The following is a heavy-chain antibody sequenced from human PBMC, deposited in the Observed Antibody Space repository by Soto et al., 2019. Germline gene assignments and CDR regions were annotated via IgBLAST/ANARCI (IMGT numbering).Heavy chain of an antibody. D-gene: IGHD6-19*01. CDR2: IYYSGST. J-gene: IGHJ6*02. CDR1: GGSISSYY. V-gene: IGHV4-59*01. CDR3: ARERAVAVAGTHPEYYYYYGMDV. Sequence: PSETLSLTCTVSGGSISSYYWSWIRQPPGKGLEWIGYIYYSGSTNYNPSLKSRVTISVDTSKNQFSLKLSSVTAADTAVYYCARERAVAVAGTHPEYYYYYGMDVWGQGTTVTVSS.